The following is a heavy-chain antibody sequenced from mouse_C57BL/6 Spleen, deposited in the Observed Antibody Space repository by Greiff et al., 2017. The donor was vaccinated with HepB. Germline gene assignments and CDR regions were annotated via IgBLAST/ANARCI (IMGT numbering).Heavy chain of an antibody. Sequence: EVMLVESGGGLVKPGGSLKLSCAASGFTFSSYAMSWVRQTPEKRLEWVATISDGGSYTYYPDNVKGRFTISRDNAKNNLYLQMSHLKSEDTAMYYYGRNRTVVAPYFDYWGQGTTLTVSS. CDR2: ISDGGSYT. CDR3: GRNRTVVAPYFDY. D-gene: IGHD1-1*01. V-gene: IGHV5-4*03. CDR1: GFTFSSYA. J-gene: IGHJ2*01.